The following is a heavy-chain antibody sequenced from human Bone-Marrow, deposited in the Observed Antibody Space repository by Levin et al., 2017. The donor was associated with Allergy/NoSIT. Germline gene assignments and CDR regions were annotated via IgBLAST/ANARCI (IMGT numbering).Heavy chain of an antibody. D-gene: IGHD1-1*01. Sequence: GESLKISCAASGFTFSGYWMHWVRQAPGKGLVWVSRIYNDGSITQYADSVKGRFTISRDNAKNTLYLQINSLRADDTAVYYCARERDWNLDYWGQGTLVAVSS. V-gene: IGHV3-74*03. CDR3: ARERDWNLDY. J-gene: IGHJ4*02. CDR1: GFTFSGYW. CDR2: IYNDGSIT.